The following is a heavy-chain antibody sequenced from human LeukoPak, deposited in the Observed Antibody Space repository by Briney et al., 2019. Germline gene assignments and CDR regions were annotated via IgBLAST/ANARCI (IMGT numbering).Heavy chain of an antibody. V-gene: IGHV3-21*01. J-gene: IGHJ4*02. Sequence: GGSLRLSCAASGFTFSSYSMNWVRQAPGKGLEWVSSISSRSGYIYYADSVKGRFTISGDKSKNTLYLQMSSLRVEDTAVYYCAMGAIVATIDYWGQGTLVTVSS. CDR3: AMGAIVATIDY. CDR1: GFTFSSYS. D-gene: IGHD5-12*01. CDR2: ISSRSGYI.